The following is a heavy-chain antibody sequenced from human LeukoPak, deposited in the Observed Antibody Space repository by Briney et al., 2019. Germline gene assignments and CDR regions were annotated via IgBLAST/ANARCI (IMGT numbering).Heavy chain of an antibody. CDR3: ARDQGPPVLRYFDWS. J-gene: IGHJ4*02. CDR1: GSTFSSYW. V-gene: IGHV3-7*01. Sequence: RGGSLRLSCAASGSTFSSYWMSWVRQAPGEGLEWVANIKQDGSEKYYVDSVKGRFTISRDNAKNSLYLQMNSLRAEDTAVYYCARDQGPPVLRYFDWSGGQGTLVTVSS. D-gene: IGHD3-9*01. CDR2: IKQDGSEK.